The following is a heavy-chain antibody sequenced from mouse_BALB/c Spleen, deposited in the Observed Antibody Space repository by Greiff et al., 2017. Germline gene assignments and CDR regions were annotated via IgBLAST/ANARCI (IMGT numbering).Heavy chain of an antibody. CDR2: IYPGSGNT. Sequence: VQLQESGPELVKPGASVKISCKASGYTFTDYYINWVKQKPGQGLEWIGWIYPGSGNTKYNEKFKGKATLTVDTSSSTAYMQLSSLTSEDTAVYFCARSRDGYYWYFDVWGAGTTVTVSS. J-gene: IGHJ1*01. D-gene: IGHD2-3*01. CDR3: ARSRDGYYWYFDV. CDR1: GYTFTDYY. V-gene: IGHV1-84*02.